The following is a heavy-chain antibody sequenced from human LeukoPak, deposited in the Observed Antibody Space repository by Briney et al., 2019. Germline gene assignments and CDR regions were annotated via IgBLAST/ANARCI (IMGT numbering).Heavy chain of an antibody. CDR1: GFIFSDHY. V-gene: IGHV3-72*01. Sequence: GGSLRLSCAASGFIFSDHYMHWVRQAPGKGREGVGRTGNKANSHITDYGASVKGSLTISRDDSKGSLYLQMNSLKTDDTAVYYCVRRVFGGDCYYDYWGQGTLVTVSS. D-gene: IGHD2-21*02. CDR2: TGNKANSHIT. J-gene: IGHJ4*02. CDR3: VRRVFGGDCYYDY.